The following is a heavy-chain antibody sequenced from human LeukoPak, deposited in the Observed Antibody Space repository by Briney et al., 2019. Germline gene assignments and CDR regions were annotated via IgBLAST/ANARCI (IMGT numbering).Heavy chain of an antibody. CDR3: ARDSGDGDYEPLNS. D-gene: IGHD4-17*01. J-gene: IGHJ5*02. Sequence: GGSLTLSCAASGFTVSTNYMSWVRQAPGKGLEWVSIMYRDGSTYYADSVKGRFTISRDNFKNTLYLQMNRLRAEDTAMYYCARDSGDGDYEPLNSWGPGTLVTVSS. V-gene: IGHV3-53*01. CDR1: GFTVSTNY. CDR2: MYRDGST.